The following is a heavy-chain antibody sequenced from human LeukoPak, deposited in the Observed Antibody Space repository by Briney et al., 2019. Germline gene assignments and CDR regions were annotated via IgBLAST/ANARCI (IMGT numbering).Heavy chain of an antibody. J-gene: IGHJ4*02. V-gene: IGHV3-9*01. Sequence: GGSLRLSCAASGFTFDDYAMHWVRQAPGKGLEWVSGISWNSGSIGYADSVKGRFTISRDNAKNSLYLQMNSLRAEDTAAYYCAKSLSTVTSLVHWGQGTLVTVSS. CDR1: GFTFDDYA. CDR3: AKSLSTVTSLVH. CDR2: ISWNSGSI. D-gene: IGHD4-17*01.